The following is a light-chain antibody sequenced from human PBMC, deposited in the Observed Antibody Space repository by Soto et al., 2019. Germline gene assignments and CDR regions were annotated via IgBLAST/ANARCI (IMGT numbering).Light chain of an antibody. Sequence: IVMTQSPATVSGSPGERVTLSCRASQSVIGNVAWYHQKPGQPPRLLVYGASTTATDIPDRFFGSGSETDFTLTITRLQSEDFGIYYCQQFNSLPRTFGQGTKVEIK. J-gene: IGKJ1*01. CDR2: GAS. V-gene: IGKV3-15*01. CDR3: QQFNSLPRT. CDR1: QSVIGN.